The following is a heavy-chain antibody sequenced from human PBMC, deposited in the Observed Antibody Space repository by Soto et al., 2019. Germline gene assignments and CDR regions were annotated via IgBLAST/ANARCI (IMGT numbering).Heavy chain of an antibody. V-gene: IGHV4-61*01. Sequence: SETLSLTCPVSGCSVSSGSYYWSWIRQPPGKGLEWIGYIYYSGSTNYNPSLKSRVTISVDTSKNQFSLKLSSVTAADTAVYYCASGGSGWYGDWFDPWGQGTLVTVSS. CDR2: IYYSGST. CDR1: GCSVSSGSYY. CDR3: ASGGSGWYGDWFDP. D-gene: IGHD6-19*01. J-gene: IGHJ5*02.